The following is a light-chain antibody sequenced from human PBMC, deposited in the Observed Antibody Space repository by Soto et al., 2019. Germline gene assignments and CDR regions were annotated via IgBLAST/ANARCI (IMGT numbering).Light chain of an antibody. CDR1: QSVRSY. V-gene: IGKV3-20*01. CDR2: GAS. CDR3: QHYGSSRT. J-gene: IGKJ1*01. Sequence: EIVLTQSPGTLSLSPGERGTLSCRASQSVRSYLAWYQQKPGQAPRLLIYGASSRATGIPDRFSGSGSGTDFTLTISRLEPEDSAVYYCQHYGSSRTFGLGTKVEIK.